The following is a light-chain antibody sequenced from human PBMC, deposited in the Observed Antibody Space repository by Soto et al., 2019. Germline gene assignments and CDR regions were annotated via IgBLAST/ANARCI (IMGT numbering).Light chain of an antibody. CDR2: EVD. CDR3: SSYTGSSTYV. Sequence: QSVLTQPASVSGSPGQSITISCTGTSSDVGAYNFVSWYQQHPGKAPQLMIYEVDNRPSGVSDRFSASKSGNTASLTISGLQTEDEAVYYCSSYTGSSTYVFGTGTKVTVL. V-gene: IGLV2-14*01. CDR1: SSDVGAYNF. J-gene: IGLJ1*01.